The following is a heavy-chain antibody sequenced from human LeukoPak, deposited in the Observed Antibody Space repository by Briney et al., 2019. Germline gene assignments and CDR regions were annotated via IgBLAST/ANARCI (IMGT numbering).Heavy chain of an antibody. V-gene: IGHV4-59*01. Sequence: SSETLSLTCTVSGGSISSYYWSWIRQPPGKGLEWIGYIYYSGSTNYNPSLKSRVTISVDTSKNQFSLKLSSVTAADTAVYYCARGDILGYFDYWGQGTLVTVSS. CDR1: GGSISSYY. D-gene: IGHD3-9*01. CDR2: IYYSGST. CDR3: ARGDILGYFDY. J-gene: IGHJ4*02.